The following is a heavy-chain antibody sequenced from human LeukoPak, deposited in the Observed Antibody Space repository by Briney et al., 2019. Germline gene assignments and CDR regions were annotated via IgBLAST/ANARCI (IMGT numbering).Heavy chain of an antibody. CDR1: GGSISSYY. V-gene: IGHV4-59*01. J-gene: IGHJ4*02. CDR2: IYYSGST. D-gene: IGHD5-24*01. CDR3: ARDLDGGTFDY. Sequence: SETLSLTCTVSGGSISSYYWRWLRQPPGKGLEWIGYIYYSGSTNYNPSLKSRVTISVDTSKNQFSLKLSSVTAADTAVYYCARDLDGGTFDYWGQGTLVTVSS.